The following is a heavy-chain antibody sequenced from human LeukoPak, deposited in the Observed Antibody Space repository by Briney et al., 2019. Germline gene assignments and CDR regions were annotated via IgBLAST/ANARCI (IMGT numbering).Heavy chain of an antibody. Sequence: SETLSLTCTVSGGSVSSDKYYWSWIRQPPGKGLEWIGYIYHSGSTDYSPSLKSRATIAVDTSKNQFSLKLTFVTAADTAIYYCAGQLSGYGYWGQGTLVTVSS. V-gene: IGHV4-61*01. J-gene: IGHJ4*02. CDR1: GGSVSSDKYY. CDR2: IYHSGST. CDR3: AGQLSGYGY. D-gene: IGHD2-15*01.